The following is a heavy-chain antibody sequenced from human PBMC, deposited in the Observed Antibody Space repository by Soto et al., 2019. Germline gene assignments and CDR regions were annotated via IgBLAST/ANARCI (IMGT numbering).Heavy chain of an antibody. Sequence: QVQLVESGGGVVQPGRSLRLSCAASGFTFSSYGMHWVRQAPGKGLEWVAVISYDGSNKYYADSVKGRFTISRDNSKNTLYLQMHSLRAEETAVYYCANSYGDYLEPPPYWGQGTLVTVSS. D-gene: IGHD4-17*01. CDR2: ISYDGSNK. CDR1: GFTFSSYG. CDR3: ANSYGDYLEPPPY. J-gene: IGHJ4*02. V-gene: IGHV3-30*18.